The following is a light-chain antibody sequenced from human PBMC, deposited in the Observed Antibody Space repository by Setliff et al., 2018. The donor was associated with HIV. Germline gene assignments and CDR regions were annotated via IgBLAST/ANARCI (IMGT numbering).Light chain of an antibody. V-gene: IGLV2-23*02. J-gene: IGLJ1*01. CDR1: SSDVGSYNL. CDR3: CSYAGSSTPYV. CDR2: EVS. Sequence: QSALTQPASVSGSPGQSITISCTGTSSDVGSYNLVSWYQQHPGKAPKLMIYEVSKRPSGVSNRFSGSKSGNTASLTIPGLQAEDEADYYCCSYAGSSTPYVFGSGTKV.